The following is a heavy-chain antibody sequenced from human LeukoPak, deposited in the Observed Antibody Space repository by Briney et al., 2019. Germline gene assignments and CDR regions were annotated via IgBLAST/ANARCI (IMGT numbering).Heavy chain of an antibody. CDR3: TREAYDTGNHYSDG. V-gene: IGHV3-74*01. Sequence: GGPLRLSCAASGFTFSNFWMHWVRQDPEKGLVWVSRIHKDGTRTWYADSVKGRFTISRDNAKNTLFLQMDSLRVDDTAVYYCTREAYDTGNHYSDGWGQGTLGNLSS. D-gene: IGHD3-22*01. J-gene: IGHJ4*02. CDR1: GFTFSNFW. CDR2: IHKDGTRT.